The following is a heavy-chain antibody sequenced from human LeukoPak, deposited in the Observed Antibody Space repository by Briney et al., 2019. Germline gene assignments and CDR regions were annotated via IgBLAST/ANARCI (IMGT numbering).Heavy chain of an antibody. CDR2: ISNNGGYT. D-gene: IGHD5-18*01. CDR1: GFTFSSSA. CDR3: ARDYSYGFLN. J-gene: IGHJ4*02. Sequence: GGSRRLSCAASGFTFSSSAMSWVRQAPGKGLEWVSAISNNGGYTYYADSVQGRFTISRDNSKSTLCLQMNSLRAEDTAVYYCARDYSYGFLNWGQGTLVTVSS. V-gene: IGHV3-23*01.